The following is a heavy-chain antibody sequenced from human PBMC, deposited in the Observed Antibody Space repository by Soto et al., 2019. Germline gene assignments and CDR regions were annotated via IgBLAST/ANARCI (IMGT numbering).Heavy chain of an antibody. Sequence: SGPTLVNPTQTLTLTCTFSGFSLSTSGVGVGWIRQPPGKALEWLALIYWNDDKRYSPSLKSRLTITKDTSKNQVVLTMTNMDPVDTATYYSAHRSGYYDFYLGRETINWFDPWGQRNLVTVSS. CDR3: AHRSGYYDFYLGRETINWFDP. CDR2: IYWNDDK. V-gene: IGHV2-5*01. D-gene: IGHD3-3*01. CDR1: GFSLSTSGVG. J-gene: IGHJ5*02.